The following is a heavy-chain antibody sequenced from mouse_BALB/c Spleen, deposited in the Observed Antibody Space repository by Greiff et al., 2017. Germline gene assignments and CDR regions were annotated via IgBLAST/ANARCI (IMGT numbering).Heavy chain of an antibody. V-gene: IGHV1S135*01. D-gene: IGHD2-1*01. CDR3: ARDYGNPYAMDY. CDR2: IDPFNGGT. J-gene: IGHJ4*01. CDR1: GYSFTSYY. Sequence: EVQLQQSGPELMKPGASVKISCKASGYSFTSYYMHWVKQSHGKSLEWIGYIDPFNGGTSYNQKFKGKATLTVDKSSSTAYMHLSSLTSEDSAVYYCARDYGNPYAMDYWGQGTSVTVSS.